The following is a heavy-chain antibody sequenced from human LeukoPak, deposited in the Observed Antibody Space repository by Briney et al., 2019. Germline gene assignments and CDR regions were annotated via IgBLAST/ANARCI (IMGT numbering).Heavy chain of an antibody. D-gene: IGHD5-24*01. CDR2: IKSDGIST. Sequence: GGSLRLSCAVSGFTLSNHRMHWVRQAPGKGLVWVSRIKSDGISTSYADSVKGRFTISRDNAKNTLYLQMKSLRAEDTAVYYCTSRGGGDNYDFDYWGQGTLVTVSS. CDR1: GFTLSNHR. V-gene: IGHV3-74*01. J-gene: IGHJ4*02. CDR3: TSRGGGDNYDFDY.